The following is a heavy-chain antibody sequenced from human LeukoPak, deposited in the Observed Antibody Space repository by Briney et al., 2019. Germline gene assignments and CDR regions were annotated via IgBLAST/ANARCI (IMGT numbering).Heavy chain of an antibody. CDR1: GFTYSSYA. J-gene: IGHJ4*02. CDR3: ARGPRVPAPTYYFDH. V-gene: IGHV3-23*01. D-gene: IGHD2-2*01. CDR2: LSGSGGST. Sequence: PGGSLRLSCAVSGFTYSSYAMTWVRQAPGKGLEWVSALSGSGGSTFYADSVKGRFTISRDNSKNTLFLQMNSLRAEDTAVYYCARGPRVPAPTYYFDHWGQGTLVTVSS.